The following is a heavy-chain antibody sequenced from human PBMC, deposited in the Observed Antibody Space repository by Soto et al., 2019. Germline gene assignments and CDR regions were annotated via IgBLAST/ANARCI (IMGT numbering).Heavy chain of an antibody. J-gene: IGHJ6*02. CDR1: GGTFSSYA. V-gene: IGHV1-69*06. Sequence: QVQLVQSGAEVKKSGSSVKVSCKASGGTFSSYAISWVRQAPGQGLEWMGGIIPIFGTANYAQKFRGRVRITADKSTSTAYMELSSLKAEDTAVYYCATKSDVVELRTEGYYCGMDVWGQGTTVTVSS. CDR3: ATKSDVVELRTEGYYCGMDV. D-gene: IGHD1-7*01. CDR2: IIPIFGTA.